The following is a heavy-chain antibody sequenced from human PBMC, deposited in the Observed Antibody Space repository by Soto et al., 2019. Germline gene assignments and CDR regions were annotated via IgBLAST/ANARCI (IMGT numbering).Heavy chain of an antibody. D-gene: IGHD3-16*01. V-gene: IGHV3-49*03. CDR3: SRVPPRRSNQCNEFGY. CDR1: GFSFGDYA. Sequence: GGSLRLSGTGSGFSFGDYAMVCFRQAPGKGLEWVGFITSKRYGGATEFAPSVKGRFLISRDDSKSIAYLEMNSLKAEDSATYYCSRVPPRRSNQCNEFGYWGQGSMVAVSS. J-gene: IGHJ4*02. CDR2: ITSKRYGGAT.